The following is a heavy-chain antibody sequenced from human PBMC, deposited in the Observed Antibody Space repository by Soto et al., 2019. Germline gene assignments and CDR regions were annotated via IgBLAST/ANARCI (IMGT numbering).Heavy chain of an antibody. Sequence: ASVKVSCKASGYTFTSYYMHWVRQAPGQGLEWMGVINPTIGSTSYAQKFRGRVTMTRDTSTSTVYMELSTLRSEDTAVYYCARDQTVAVTNWFDPWGQGTLVTVSS. CDR2: INPTIGST. CDR3: ARDQTVAVTNWFDP. J-gene: IGHJ5*02. V-gene: IGHV1-46*01. D-gene: IGHD4-17*01. CDR1: GYTFTSYY.